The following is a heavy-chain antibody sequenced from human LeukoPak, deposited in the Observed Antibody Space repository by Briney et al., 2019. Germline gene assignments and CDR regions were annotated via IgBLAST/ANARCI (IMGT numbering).Heavy chain of an antibody. Sequence: GGSLRLSCTASGFTFGDYAMSWIRQAPGKGLEWVGFIRSKAYGETADYAASVKGRFTISRDDSKAIAYLQMNSPKTEDTAVYHCTRDRGAYNLYDYWGQGTLVTVSS. D-gene: IGHD1-1*01. CDR1: GFTFGDYA. V-gene: IGHV3-49*03. CDR2: IRSKAYGETA. CDR3: TRDRGAYNLYDY. J-gene: IGHJ4*02.